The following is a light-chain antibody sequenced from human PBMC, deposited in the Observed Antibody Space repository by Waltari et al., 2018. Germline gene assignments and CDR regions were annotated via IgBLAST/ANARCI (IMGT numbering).Light chain of an antibody. CDR3: QHYDGLVVT. J-gene: IGKJ4*01. CDR1: PSVTSIA. V-gene: IGKV3-20*01. CDR2: GAS. Sequence: ETVLPQSPGTLSLSPGDRATLSCRASPSVTSIALSWYQQNPGQAPSLLTYGASRRATGIPDRFSGSGSGTDFTRTISRLEPEDFAVYYCQHYDGLVVTFGGGTKVEI.